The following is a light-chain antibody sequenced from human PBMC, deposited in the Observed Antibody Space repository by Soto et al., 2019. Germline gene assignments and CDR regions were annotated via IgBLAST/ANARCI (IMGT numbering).Light chain of an antibody. CDR3: QQYDTSPRT. J-gene: IGKJ1*01. V-gene: IGKV3-20*01. CDR2: GAS. CDR1: QSVSSNY. Sequence: EIVLTQSPGTLPLSPGERATLSWRASQSVSSNYLAWYQQKSGQAPRLLIYGASSRATGFPTRFSGSGSGTDFTLTISRLEPEDFAVYYCQQYDTSPRTFGHGTKVEI.